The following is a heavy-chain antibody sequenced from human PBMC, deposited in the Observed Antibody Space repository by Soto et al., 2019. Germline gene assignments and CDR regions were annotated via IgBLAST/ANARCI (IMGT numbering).Heavy chain of an antibody. CDR1: GYTFTSYG. CDR3: ARSGLRYDGSGYDRH. Sequence: QVQLVQSGAEVKKPGASVKVSCKASGYTFTSYGISWVRQAPGQGLEWMGWISAYNGNTNYAQKLQGRVTMTTDTSKGTAYMERRSLRSDDTAVYYCARSGLRYDGSGYDRHWGRGTLVTVSS. V-gene: IGHV1-18*01. J-gene: IGHJ4*02. D-gene: IGHD3-22*01. CDR2: ISAYNGNT.